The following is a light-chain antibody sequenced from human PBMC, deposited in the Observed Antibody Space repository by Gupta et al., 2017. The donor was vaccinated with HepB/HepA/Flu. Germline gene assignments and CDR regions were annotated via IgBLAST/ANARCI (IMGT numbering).Light chain of an antibody. Sequence: IVLTQSPATLSLSLGERATLSCRASQSVSSYLAWYQQKPGQAPRLLIYDAANRATGIPARFSGSGSGTDFTLTISSREPEDFAVYYCQQRSNWPPYTFGQGTKLEIK. CDR2: DAA. CDR1: QSVSSY. J-gene: IGKJ2*01. CDR3: QQRSNWPPYT. V-gene: IGKV3-11*01.